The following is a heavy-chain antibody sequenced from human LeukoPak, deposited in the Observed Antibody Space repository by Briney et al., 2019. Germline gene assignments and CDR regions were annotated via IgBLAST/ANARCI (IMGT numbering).Heavy chain of an antibody. D-gene: IGHD1-26*01. Sequence: HGESLKIPCKGSGYSFTSSWIGWVRQMPGKGLEWMGIIYPGDSDTRYSPSFQGQVTISADKSISTAYLQWSSLKASDTAMYYCAIYSDTYYFDHWGQGTLVTVSS. J-gene: IGHJ4*02. V-gene: IGHV5-51*01. CDR3: AIYSDTYYFDH. CDR2: IYPGDSDT. CDR1: GYSFTSSW.